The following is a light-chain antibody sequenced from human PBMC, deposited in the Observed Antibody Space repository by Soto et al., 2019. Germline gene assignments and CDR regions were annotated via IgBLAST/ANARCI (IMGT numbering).Light chain of an antibody. J-gene: IGKJ1*01. CDR2: GAS. CDR3: QQYGSSPMWT. Sequence: EIVLTQSPGTLSLSPGERATLSCRASQSVSSSYLAWYQHRPGQAPRLLIYGASSRATGIPDRFSGSGSGTDFTLTISRLEPGDFAVYYCQQYGSSPMWTVGQGTKVDSK. V-gene: IGKV3-20*01. CDR1: QSVSSSY.